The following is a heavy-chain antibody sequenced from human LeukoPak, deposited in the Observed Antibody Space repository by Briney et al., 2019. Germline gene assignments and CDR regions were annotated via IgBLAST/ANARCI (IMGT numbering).Heavy chain of an antibody. CDR2: TYHRSKWYS. V-gene: IGHV6-1*01. CDR1: GDSVSSNSAA. CDR3: ARTTGHFDY. J-gene: IGHJ4*02. Sequence: SQTLSLTCAISGDSVSSNSAAWNWIMQSPSRGLEWLGRTYHRSKWYSESALSLKGRITVNPDTSKNQFSLQLNSVGPEDTAVYYCARTTGHFDYWGQGTLVTASS. D-gene: IGHD2-8*02.